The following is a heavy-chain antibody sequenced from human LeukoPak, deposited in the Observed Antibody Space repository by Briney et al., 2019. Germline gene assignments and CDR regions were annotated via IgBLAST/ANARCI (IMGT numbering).Heavy chain of an antibody. Sequence: GESLKISCKGTEYSFTRYWIGWVRLMPGKGLEWMGNIYPGDSDTGYSPSFDGQVTISVDKSISTAYLQWRSLKASDTAMYYCARWGGSSWTGYDYWGQGTHVAVSS. CDR2: IYPGDSDT. CDR3: ARWGGSSWTGYDY. V-gene: IGHV5-51*01. D-gene: IGHD6-13*01. J-gene: IGHJ4*02. CDR1: EYSFTRYW.